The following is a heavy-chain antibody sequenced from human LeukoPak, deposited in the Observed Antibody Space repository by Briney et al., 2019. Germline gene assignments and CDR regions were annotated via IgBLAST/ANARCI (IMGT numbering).Heavy chain of an antibody. CDR3: ARFPYGSGSYFFDY. CDR1: RFTFSDYS. D-gene: IGHD3-10*01. V-gene: IGHV3-20*04. CDR2: INWNGGST. Sequence: GGSLRLSCEASRFTFSDYSMNWVRQAPGKGLEWVSGINWNGGSTGYADSVKGRFTISRDNAKNSLYLQMNSLRAEDTALYYCARFPYGSGSYFFDYWGQGTLVTVSS. J-gene: IGHJ4*02.